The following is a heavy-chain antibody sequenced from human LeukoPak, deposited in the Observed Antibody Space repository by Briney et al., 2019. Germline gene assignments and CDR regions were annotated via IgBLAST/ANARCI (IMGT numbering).Heavy chain of an antibody. V-gene: IGHV6-1*01. CDR3: ARGDSSGYPDY. CDR2: TYYRSKWNN. Sequence: SQTLSLTCAISGDSVSSNSAAWSWIRQSPSRGLEWLGRTYYRSKWNNNYAISVKSRITINPDTSKNQFSLQLNSVTPEDTGVYYCARGDSSGYPDYWGQGSLVTVSS. CDR1: GDSVSSNSAA. J-gene: IGHJ4*02. D-gene: IGHD3-22*01.